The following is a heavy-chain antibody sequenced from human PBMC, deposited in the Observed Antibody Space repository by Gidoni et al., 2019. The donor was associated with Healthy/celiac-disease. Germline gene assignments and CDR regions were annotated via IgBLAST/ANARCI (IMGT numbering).Heavy chain of an antibody. Sequence: QVQLVQSGAEVKKPGSSVKVSCKASGGTFSSYAISWVRQAPGQGLEWMGGIIPICGTANYEQKFQGRVTITADESTSTAYMELSSLRSEDTAVYYCARAGVRGVIHWGWFDPWGQGTLVTVSS. CDR2: IIPICGTA. CDR3: ARAGVRGVIHWGWFDP. D-gene: IGHD3-10*01. V-gene: IGHV1-69*01. J-gene: IGHJ5*02. CDR1: GGTFSSYA.